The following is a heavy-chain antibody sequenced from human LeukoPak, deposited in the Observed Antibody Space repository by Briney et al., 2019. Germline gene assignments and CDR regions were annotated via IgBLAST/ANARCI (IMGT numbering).Heavy chain of an antibody. D-gene: IGHD3-22*01. J-gene: IGHJ4*02. CDR1: GGSISSGDYY. CDR3: ARVRGKYYYDSSGYYYPTRFFDY. V-gene: IGHV4-30-4*01. Sequence: SQTLSLTCTVSGGSISSGDYYWSWVRQPPGKGLEWIGYIYYSGSTYYNPSLKSRVTISVDTSKNQFSLKLSSVTAADTAVYYCARVRGKYYYDSSGYYYPTRFFDYWGQGTLVTVSS. CDR2: IYYSGST.